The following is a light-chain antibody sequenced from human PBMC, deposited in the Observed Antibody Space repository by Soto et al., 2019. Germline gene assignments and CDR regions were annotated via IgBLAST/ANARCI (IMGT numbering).Light chain of an antibody. J-gene: IGKJ5*01. V-gene: IGKV3-20*01. CDR2: DTS. CDR3: QQYGTSEII. CDR1: QSLTNSF. Sequence: EFVLTQSPGTLSLSPGERATLSCRASQSLTNSFIAWYQKKPGQAPRLLIYDTSSRASGIPYRFSGSGSGTYFTLIISRLAAEDFAVFYCQQYGTSEIIFGQGTRLEIK.